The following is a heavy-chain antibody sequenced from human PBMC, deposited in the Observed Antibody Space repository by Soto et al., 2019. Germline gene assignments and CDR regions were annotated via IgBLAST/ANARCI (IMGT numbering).Heavy chain of an antibody. J-gene: IGHJ6*02. CDR3: AREMPSTAAAYFYYGLNV. CDR1: GSTFTGYY. CDR2: IVPVFPSV. V-gene: IGHV1-69*13. Sequence: SVKVSCKASGSTFTGYYMHWVRQAPGQGLEWLGTIVPVFPSVYYAPRFQGRLTITADGSTDTVYMMLTSLKSEDTAVYYCAREMPSTAAAYFYYGLNVWGQGTSVTVSS. D-gene: IGHD6-13*01.